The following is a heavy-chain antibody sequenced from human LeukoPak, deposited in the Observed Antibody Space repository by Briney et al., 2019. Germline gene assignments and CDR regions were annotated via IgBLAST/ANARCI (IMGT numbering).Heavy chain of an antibody. D-gene: IGHD6-19*01. J-gene: IGHJ4*02. CDR1: GFTFSSHA. Sequence: GGSLRLSCAASGFTFSSHAVSCVRQAGGKGVEGASGIDGSGAYTYYAVSVTGRFTIPRENCQNTMYLQRTSLRVEDTAVYYCAKQDIRSSGWYDWGQGTLVTVSS. CDR2: IDGSGAYT. CDR3: AKQDIRSSGWYD. V-gene: IGHV3-23*01.